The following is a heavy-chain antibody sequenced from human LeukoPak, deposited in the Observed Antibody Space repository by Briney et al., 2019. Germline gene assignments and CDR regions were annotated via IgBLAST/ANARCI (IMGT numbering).Heavy chain of an antibody. CDR2: INHSGST. CDR3: ARHRRRHDVFDI. J-gene: IGHJ3*02. V-gene: IGHV4-34*01. CDR1: GGSFSGYY. Sequence: SETLSLTCAVYGGSFSGYYWNGIRQPPGKGLEWIGEINHSGSTNYNPSLKSRVTISVDTSKNQFSLKLSSVTAADTAVYYCARHRRRHDVFDIWGQGTMVTVSS.